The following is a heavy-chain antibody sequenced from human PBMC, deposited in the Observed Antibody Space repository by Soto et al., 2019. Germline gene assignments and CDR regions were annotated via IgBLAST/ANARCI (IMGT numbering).Heavy chain of an antibody. CDR3: ARPRTVTYYYDSSGPGYFDY. CDR1: GYTFTSYD. CDR2: MNPNSGNT. Sequence: ASVKVSCKASGYTFTSYDINWVRQATGQGLEWMGWMNPNSGNTGYAQKFQGRVTMTRNTSISTAYMELSSLRSEDTAVYYCARPRTVTYYYDSSGPGYFDYWGQGTLVTVSS. D-gene: IGHD3-22*01. J-gene: IGHJ4*02. V-gene: IGHV1-8*01.